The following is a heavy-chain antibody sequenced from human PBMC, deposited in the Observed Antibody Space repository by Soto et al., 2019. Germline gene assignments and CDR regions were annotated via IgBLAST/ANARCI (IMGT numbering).Heavy chain of an antibody. CDR2: IYYSGST. D-gene: IGHD4-17*01. V-gene: IGHV4-30-4*01. CDR3: ARVLCGDYRYYFDY. Sequence: QVQLQESGPGLVKPSQTLSLTCTVSGGSISSGDYYWSWIRQPPGKGLEWIGYIYYSGSTYYNPSLKCRVTISVDTSKHQCSLKLSSVTAADTAVYYCARVLCGDYRYYFDYWGQGTLVTVSS. J-gene: IGHJ4*02. CDR1: GGSISSGDYY.